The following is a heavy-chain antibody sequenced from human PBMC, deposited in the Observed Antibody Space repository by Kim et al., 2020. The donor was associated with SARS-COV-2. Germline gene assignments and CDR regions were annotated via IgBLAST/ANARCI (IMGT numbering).Heavy chain of an antibody. D-gene: IGHD6-6*01. CDR3: AKGLAARPLINYYYGMDV. Sequence: KGRFTISRDNSKNSLYLQMNSLRTEDTALYYCAKGLAARPLINYYYGMDVWGQGTTVTVSS. V-gene: IGHV3-43*01. J-gene: IGHJ6*02.